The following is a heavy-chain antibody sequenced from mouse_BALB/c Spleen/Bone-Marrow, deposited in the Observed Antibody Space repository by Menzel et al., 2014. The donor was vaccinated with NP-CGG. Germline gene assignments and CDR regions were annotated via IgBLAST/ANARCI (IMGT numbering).Heavy chain of an antibody. Sequence: QVQLQQSGAELVKPGASVKLSCKASGYTFTSYWMHWVKQRPGQGLEWIGEINPSNGRTNYNEKFKSKATLTVDKSSSTAYMHLSSLTSEDSAVYYCARGTFDYWGQGTTLTVSS. J-gene: IGHJ2*01. CDR1: GYTFTSYW. CDR2: INPSNGRT. CDR3: ARGTFDY. V-gene: IGHV1S81*02.